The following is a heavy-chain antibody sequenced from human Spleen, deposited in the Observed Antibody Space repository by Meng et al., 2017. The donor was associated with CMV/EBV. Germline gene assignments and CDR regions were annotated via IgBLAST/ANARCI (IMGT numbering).Heavy chain of an antibody. D-gene: IGHD2-2*01. CDR3: AKGQCSTTSCYRERDYGMDV. CDR2: IRYDESNK. CDR1: GFTFSSYG. J-gene: IGHJ6*02. Sequence: GESLKISCAASGFTFSSYGMHWVRQAPGKGLEWVAFIRYDESNKYYADSVKGRFTISRDNSKNTLYLQMNSLRAEDTAVYYWAKGQCSTTSCYRERDYGMDVWGQGTTVTVSS. V-gene: IGHV3-30*02.